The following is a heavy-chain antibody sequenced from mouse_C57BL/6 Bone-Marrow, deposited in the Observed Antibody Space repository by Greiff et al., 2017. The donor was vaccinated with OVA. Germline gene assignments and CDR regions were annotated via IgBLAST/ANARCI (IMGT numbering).Heavy chain of an antibody. J-gene: IGHJ2*01. V-gene: IGHV1-50*01. CDR1: GYTFTSYW. Sequence: VQLQQPGAELVKPGASVKLSCKASGYTFTSYWMQWVKQRPGQGLEWIGEIDPSDSYTNYNQKFKGKATLTVDTSSSTAYMQLSRLTSEDSAIYYCARCVDYYDFDYWGQGTTLTVSS. D-gene: IGHD1-1*01. CDR3: ARCVDYYDFDY. CDR2: IDPSDSYT.